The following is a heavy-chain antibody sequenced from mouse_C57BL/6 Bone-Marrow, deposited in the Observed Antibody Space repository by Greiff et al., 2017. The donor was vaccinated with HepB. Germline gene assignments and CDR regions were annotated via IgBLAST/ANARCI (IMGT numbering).Heavy chain of an antibody. CDR3: ARSITTVVAYYCDY. CDR2: IDPSDSYT. D-gene: IGHD1-1*01. J-gene: IGHJ2*01. Sequence: QVQLQQSGAELVKPGASVKLSCKASGYTFTSYWMQWVKQRPGQGLEWIGEIDPSDSYTNYNQKFKGKATLTVDTSSSTAYMQLSSLTSEDSAVYYCARSITTVVAYYCDYWGQGTTLTVSS. V-gene: IGHV1-50*01. CDR1: GYTFTSYW.